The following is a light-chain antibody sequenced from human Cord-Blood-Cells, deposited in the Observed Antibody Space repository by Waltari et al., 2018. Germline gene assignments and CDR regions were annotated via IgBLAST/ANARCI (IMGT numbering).Light chain of an antibody. Sequence: QSALTQPASVSGSPGKSITLSGPAPSSDVGGYNYVAWYQQPPGKAPKLMFYDVSNRPSGVSNLFSGSKSGNTASLTISGLQAEDEADYYCSSYTSSSTLYVFGTGTKVTVL. CDR2: DVS. CDR1: SSDVGGYNY. CDR3: SSYTSSSTLYV. J-gene: IGLJ1*01. V-gene: IGLV2-14*01.